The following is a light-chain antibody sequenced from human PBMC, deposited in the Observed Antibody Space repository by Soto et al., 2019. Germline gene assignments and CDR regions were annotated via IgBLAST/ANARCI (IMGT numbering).Light chain of an antibody. J-gene: IGKJ1*01. Sequence: DIQMTQSPSSLSASVGDRVTITCRASQGISNYLAWYQQKPGKVPRLLIYAASTLQSGVPSRFGGSGSGTDFTLTISSLQPEDVATYYCQKYNSAPPTFGQGTKVDIK. V-gene: IGKV1-27*01. CDR1: QGISNY. CDR3: QKYNSAPPT. CDR2: AAS.